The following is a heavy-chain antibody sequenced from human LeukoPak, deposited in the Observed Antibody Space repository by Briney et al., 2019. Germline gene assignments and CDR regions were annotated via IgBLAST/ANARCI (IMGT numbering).Heavy chain of an antibody. D-gene: IGHD1-26*01. J-gene: IGHJ4*02. CDR1: GGSISSYY. Sequence: SETLSLTCTVSGGSISSYYWSWIRQTPGKGLEWVGYIYYRGSTNYNPSLRSRVTISGDTSKNQFSLKLSSVTAADTAVYFCARHGASGSYLYSFDYWGQGTLVTVSS. CDR2: IYYRGST. V-gene: IGHV4-59*08. CDR3: ARHGASGSYLYSFDY.